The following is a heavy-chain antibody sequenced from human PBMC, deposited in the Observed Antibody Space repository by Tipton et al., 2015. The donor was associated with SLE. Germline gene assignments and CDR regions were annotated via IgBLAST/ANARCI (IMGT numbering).Heavy chain of an antibody. CDR1: GFRFSVYG. Sequence: SLRLSCAGSGFRFSVYGMSWVRQAPGKGLEWLSSISGNSDDTYYADSVKGRFTISRDNSRQMLYLQMNSLRSEDTAIYYCAMRRGTADAFSYFDYWGQGMLVTVSS. V-gene: IGHV3-23*01. D-gene: IGHD1/OR15-1a*01. J-gene: IGHJ4*02. CDR3: AMRRGTADAFSYFDY. CDR2: ISGNSDDT.